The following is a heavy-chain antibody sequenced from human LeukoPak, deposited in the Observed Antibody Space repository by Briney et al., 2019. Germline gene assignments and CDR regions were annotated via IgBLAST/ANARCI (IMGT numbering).Heavy chain of an antibody. D-gene: IGHD1/OR15-1a*01. CDR1: GFTFDGYV. Sequence: GGSLRLSCAASGFTFDGYVMNWVRQAPGKGLEWVSSISSSSGYIYYADSVKGRFSISRDNAKNSLYLQMNNLRVDDTAVYYCARDPGWEQRSGWFDYWGQGTLVTVSS. J-gene: IGHJ5*01. CDR2: ISSSSGYI. CDR3: ARDPGWEQRSGWFDY. V-gene: IGHV3-21*01.